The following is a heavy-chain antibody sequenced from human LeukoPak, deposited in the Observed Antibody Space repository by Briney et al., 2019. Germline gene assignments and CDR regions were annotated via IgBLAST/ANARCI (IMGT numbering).Heavy chain of an antibody. CDR3: ARQFSEVVFIADYFDR. Sequence: KPSETLSLTCSVYGGSISSGNSYWSWVRQPAGKGLEWNGRIYSSGSTNYNPSLKSRVTISRDTSKNHFSLRLSSVTAADTAVYYFARQFSEVVFIADYFDRWGQGTLVTVSS. V-gene: IGHV4-61*02. J-gene: IGHJ5*02. CDR1: GGSISSGNSY. D-gene: IGHD3-16*02. CDR2: IYSSGST.